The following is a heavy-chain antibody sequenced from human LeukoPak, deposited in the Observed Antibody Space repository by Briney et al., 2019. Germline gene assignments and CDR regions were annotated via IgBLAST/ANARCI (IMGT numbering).Heavy chain of an antibody. J-gene: IGHJ3*02. V-gene: IGHV4-61*01. CDR1: SGSVSSGSYF. CDR2: IYVSLST. CDR3: ARAGPLGRAFDI. Sequence: SETLSLTCTVSSGSVSSGSYFWSWIRQPPGKGLEWIEYIYVSLSTNYNSSLKSRVTISVDKSKNQFSLRLSSVTAADTAMYYCARAGPLGRAFDIWGQGTMVTVSS. D-gene: IGHD3-16*01.